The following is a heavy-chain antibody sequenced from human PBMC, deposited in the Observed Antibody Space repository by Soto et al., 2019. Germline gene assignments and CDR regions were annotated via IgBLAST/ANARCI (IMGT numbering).Heavy chain of an antibody. CDR3: AKRSPYSTGWYSPIFDY. J-gene: IGHJ4*02. CDR1: GFTFTNYE. CDR2: ISSSGKTI. Sequence: RGSLILSCAASGFTFTNYEMNWVRQAPGKGLEWISYISSSGKTISYADSVRCRFTVSRDNSKNSLSLRMDSLRDEDTAVYFCAKRSPYSTGWYSPIFDYWGQGALVTVSS. V-gene: IGHV3-48*03. D-gene: IGHD2-15*01.